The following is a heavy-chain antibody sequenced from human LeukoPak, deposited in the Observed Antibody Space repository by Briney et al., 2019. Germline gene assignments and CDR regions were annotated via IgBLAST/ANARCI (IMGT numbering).Heavy chain of an antibody. J-gene: IGHJ6*03. CDR2: IGTSSSTV. V-gene: IGHV3-48*04. Sequence: PGGSLRLSCAASGFTFSSYSMNWVRQAPGKGLEWISYIGTSSSTVYYADSVKGRFTISRDNAKNSLYLQMNSLRAEDTAVYYCTRGRPYNMDVWGKGTTVTVS. CDR3: TRGRPYNMDV. D-gene: IGHD5-24*01. CDR1: GFTFSSYS.